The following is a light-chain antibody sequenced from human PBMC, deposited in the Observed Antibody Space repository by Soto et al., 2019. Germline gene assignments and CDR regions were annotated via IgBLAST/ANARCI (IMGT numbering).Light chain of an antibody. V-gene: IGLV2-14*01. CDR2: QVT. CDR1: SSDVGIYNY. CDR3: SSYTGSTNYV. J-gene: IGLJ1*01. Sequence: LTQPASVSGSPGQSITISCTGSSSDVGIYNYVSWYQQHPGKAPKLMIYQVTNRPSGVSNRFSGSKSGNTASLTISGLQAEDEADYYCSSYTGSTNYVFGTGTKVTVL.